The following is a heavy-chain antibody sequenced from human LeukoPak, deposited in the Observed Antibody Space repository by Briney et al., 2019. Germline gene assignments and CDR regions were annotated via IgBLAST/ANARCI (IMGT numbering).Heavy chain of an antibody. D-gene: IGHD6-19*01. J-gene: IGHJ4*02. V-gene: IGHV4-59*01. CDR2: IYYSGST. CDR3: ARLFSSSGWPIDY. Sequence: SETLSLTCTVSGGSISSYYWSWIRQPPGKGLEWIGYIYYSGSTNYNPSLKSRVTISVDTSKNQFSLKLSSVTAADTAVYYCARLFSSSGWPIDYWGQGTLSPSPQ. CDR1: GGSISSYY.